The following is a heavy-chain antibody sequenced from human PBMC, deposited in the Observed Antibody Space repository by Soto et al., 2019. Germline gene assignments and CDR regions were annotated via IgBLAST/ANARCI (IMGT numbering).Heavy chain of an antibody. J-gene: IGHJ6*02. CDR2: IIPIFGTA. CDR3: ARASTLTVHCGSVSCPIMEV. V-gene: IGHV1-69*06. Sequence: QVQLVQSGAEVKKPGSPVKVSCKASGGTFSSYAISWVRQAPGQGLEWMGGIIPIFGTANYARKFQGRVTITADRSTSTAYMELSSLRSADTAVYYCARASTLTVHCGSVSCPIMEVWGQGTTVTVSS. D-gene: IGHD2-2*01. CDR1: GGTFSSYA.